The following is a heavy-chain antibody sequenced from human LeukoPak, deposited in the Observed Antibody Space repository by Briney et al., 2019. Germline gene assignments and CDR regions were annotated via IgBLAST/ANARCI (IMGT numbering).Heavy chain of an antibody. CDR3: ARCRWSERIFRVVTDPIYYYYGMDV. V-gene: IGHV1-69*01. CDR2: IIPIFGTA. J-gene: IGHJ6*02. D-gene: IGHD3-3*01. CDR1: GGTFSSYA. Sequence: SVKVSCKASGGTFSSYAISWVRQAPGQGLEWMGGIIPIFGTANYAQKFQGRVTITADESTSTAYMELSSLRSEDTAVYYCARCRWSERIFRVVTDPIYYYYGMDVWGQGTTVTVSS.